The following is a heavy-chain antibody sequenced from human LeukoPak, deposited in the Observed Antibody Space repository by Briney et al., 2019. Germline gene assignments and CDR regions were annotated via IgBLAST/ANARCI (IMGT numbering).Heavy chain of an antibody. V-gene: IGHV4-59*08. D-gene: IGHD3-16*01. CDR2: IAYNGST. J-gene: IGHJ4*02. CDR3: ARLNGGN. CDR1: GGSISTYY. Sequence: PSETLSLTCTVSGGSISTYYWSWIRQPPRQGLEWIAYIAYNGSTSYNHSLTRRVSISIDTSKNQFSLRLSSVTAADTAVYYCARLNGGNWGQGTLVTVSS.